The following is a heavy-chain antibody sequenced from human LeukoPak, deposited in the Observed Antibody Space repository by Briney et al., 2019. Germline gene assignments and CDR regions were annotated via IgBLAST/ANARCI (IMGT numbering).Heavy chain of an antibody. V-gene: IGHV3-30*04. CDR3: ARERRRDGYNYKDY. Sequence: GGSLRLSCAASGFTFSSYAMHWVRQAPGKGLEWVAVISYDGSYQAYADSVKGRFTVSRDSSKNTLYLQLNSLRPEDTGLYYCARERRRDGYNYKDYWGQGTQVSVSS. D-gene: IGHD5-24*01. J-gene: IGHJ4*02. CDR2: ISYDGSYQ. CDR1: GFTFSSYA.